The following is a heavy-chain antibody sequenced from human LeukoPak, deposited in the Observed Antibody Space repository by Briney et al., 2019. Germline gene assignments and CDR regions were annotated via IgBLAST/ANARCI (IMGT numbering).Heavy chain of an antibody. Sequence: ASVKVSCKASGYTFTNYGISWVRQAPGQGLEWMGWISIYNGNTDHAQKLRGRVTMTTDTSTSTAYMELRSLRSDDTAVYYCARITYDFWSGYYMPADPWGQGTLVTVSS. J-gene: IGHJ5*02. V-gene: IGHV1-18*01. CDR1: GYTFTNYG. CDR3: ARITYDFWSGYYMPADP. CDR2: ISIYNGNT. D-gene: IGHD3-3*01.